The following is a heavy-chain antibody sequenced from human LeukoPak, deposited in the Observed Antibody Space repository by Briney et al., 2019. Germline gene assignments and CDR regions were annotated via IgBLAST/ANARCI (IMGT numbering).Heavy chain of an antibody. CDR3: ARGSVDGLDAFDI. V-gene: IGHV1-69*01. CDR1: GGTFSSSA. CDR2: IIPIFGTG. Sequence: SVKVSCKASGGTFSSSAISWVRQAPGQGLEWMGGIIPIFGTGNSAQKFQGRVTITADESTSTAYMELSGLRSDDTAVYYCARGSVDGLDAFDIWGQGTMVTVSS. J-gene: IGHJ3*02. D-gene: IGHD4-23*01.